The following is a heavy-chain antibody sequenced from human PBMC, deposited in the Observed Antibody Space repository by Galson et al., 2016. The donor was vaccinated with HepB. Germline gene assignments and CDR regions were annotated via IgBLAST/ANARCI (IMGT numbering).Heavy chain of an antibody. Sequence: SLRLSCAASGFTFRSFWMTWVRQAPGKGLEWVANIKHDGSEKDYVDSVKGRFTISRDNAKNSLFLQMNSLRGEDTAVYFCARFRSSGWMYYYGMDVWGQGPTVTVSS. V-gene: IGHV3-7*04. CDR1: GFTFRSFW. D-gene: IGHD6-19*01. CDR3: ARFRSSGWMYYYGMDV. J-gene: IGHJ6*02. CDR2: IKHDGSEK.